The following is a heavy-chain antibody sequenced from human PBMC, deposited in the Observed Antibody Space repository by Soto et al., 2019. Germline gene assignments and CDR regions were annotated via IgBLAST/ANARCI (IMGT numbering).Heavy chain of an antibody. CDR3: AVTMTNYYYYGMDV. CDR2: INAYNGNT. D-gene: IGHD3-22*01. CDR1: GYTFTSYG. Sequence: ASVKVSCKASGYTFTSYGISWVRQAPGQGLEWMGWINAYNGNTDYAQNLQGRVTMTTDTSTSTAYMELRSLRSEDTAVYYCAVTMTNYYYYGMDVWGQGTTVTVSS. V-gene: IGHV1-18*01. J-gene: IGHJ6*02.